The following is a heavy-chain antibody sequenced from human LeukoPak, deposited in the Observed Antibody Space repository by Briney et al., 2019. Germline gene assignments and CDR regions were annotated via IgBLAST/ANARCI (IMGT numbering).Heavy chain of an antibody. V-gene: IGHV3-74*01. J-gene: IGHJ3*02. Sequence: GGSLRLSCAASGFTFSSYGMHWVRQAPGKGLVWVSRINSDGSSTGYADSVKGRFTISRDNAKYTLYLQMNSLRAEDTAMYYCTRGDYGAYGYDAFDIWGQGTMVTVSS. CDR2: INSDGSST. CDR1: GFTFSSYG. CDR3: TRGDYGAYGYDAFDI. D-gene: IGHD4-17*01.